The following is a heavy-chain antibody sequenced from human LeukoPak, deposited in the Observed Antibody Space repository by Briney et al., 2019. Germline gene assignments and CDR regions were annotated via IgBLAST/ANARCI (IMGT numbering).Heavy chain of an antibody. CDR1: GFTFSSYA. D-gene: IGHD3-22*01. CDR2: ISYDGSNK. J-gene: IGHJ4*02. V-gene: IGHV3-30*04. CDR3: ARDYYDSSKWDY. Sequence: GGSLRLSCAASGFTFSSYAMHWVRQAPGKGLEWVAVISYDGSNKYYADSVKGRFTISRDNSKNTLYLQMNSLRAEDTAVYYCARDYYDSSKWDYWGQGTLVTVPS.